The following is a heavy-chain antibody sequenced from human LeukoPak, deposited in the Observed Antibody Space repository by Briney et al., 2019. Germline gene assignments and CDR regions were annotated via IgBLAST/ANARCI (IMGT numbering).Heavy chain of an antibody. Sequence: GGSLRLSCAASGFTFSSYWMNWVRQAPGKGLEWVANIKQDGSEKNYVDSVRGRFTISRDNAKNSVYLQMNSLRVEDTAVYYCVGGYGWLPDYWGQGTLVTVSS. D-gene: IGHD6-19*01. V-gene: IGHV3-7*04. CDR3: VGGYGWLPDY. J-gene: IGHJ4*02. CDR1: GFTFSSYW. CDR2: IKQDGSEK.